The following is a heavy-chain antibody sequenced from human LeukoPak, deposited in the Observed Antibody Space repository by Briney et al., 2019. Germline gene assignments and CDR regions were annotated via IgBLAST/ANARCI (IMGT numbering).Heavy chain of an antibody. Sequence: GSLRLSCAASGFTFSSYEMNWVRQAPGKGLEWVSYISSSGSTIYYADSVKGRFTISRDNAKNSLYLQMNSLRAEDTAVYYCARYCSGGSCYSDLGLYYYGMDVWGQGTTVTVSS. V-gene: IGHV3-48*03. CDR1: GFTFSSYE. D-gene: IGHD2-15*01. CDR2: ISSSGSTI. J-gene: IGHJ6*02. CDR3: ARYCSGGSCYSDLGLYYYGMDV.